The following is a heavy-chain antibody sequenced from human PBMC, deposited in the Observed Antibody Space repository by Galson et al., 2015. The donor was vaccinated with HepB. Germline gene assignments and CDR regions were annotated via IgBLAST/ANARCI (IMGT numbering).Heavy chain of an antibody. CDR1: GFTFSSYS. Sequence: SLRLSCAASGFTFSSYSMNWVRQAPGKGLEWVSSISSSSSYIYYADSVKGRFTISRDNAKNSLYLQMNSLRAEDTAVYYCARVRGVVVAASMDVWGQGTTVTVSS. CDR2: ISSSSSYI. V-gene: IGHV3-21*01. J-gene: IGHJ6*02. D-gene: IGHD2-15*01. CDR3: ARVRGVVVAASMDV.